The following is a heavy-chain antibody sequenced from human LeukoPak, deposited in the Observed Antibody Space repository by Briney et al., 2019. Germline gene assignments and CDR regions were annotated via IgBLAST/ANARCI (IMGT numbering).Heavy chain of an antibody. D-gene: IGHD6-6*01. CDR3: ARGSSYSSSSQFDY. J-gene: IGHJ4*02. CDR2: MNPNSGNT. Sequence: SVTVSCTASGYTFTSYDINWVRQATGQGLEWMGWMNPNSGNTGYAQKFQGRVTMTRNTSISTAYMELSSLRSEDTAVYFCARGSSYSSSSQFDYWGQGTLVTVSS. V-gene: IGHV1-8*01. CDR1: GYTFTSYD.